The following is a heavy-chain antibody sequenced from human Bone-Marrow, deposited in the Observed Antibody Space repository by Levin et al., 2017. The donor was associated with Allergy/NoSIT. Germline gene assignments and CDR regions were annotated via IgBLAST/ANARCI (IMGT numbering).Heavy chain of an antibody. V-gene: IGHV4-59*01. Sequence: SETLSLTCTVSGGSLSSYSWSWIRQLPGRGLEWVGYIYNSGTTNYNSALMSRLTMSLDTSNNQFSLKLRSVPTADTAIYYCASIRPGNYSYYGVDVWGQGATVTVSS. CDR3: ASIRPGNYSYYGVDV. CDR1: GGSLSSYS. CDR2: IYNSGTT. J-gene: IGHJ6*02.